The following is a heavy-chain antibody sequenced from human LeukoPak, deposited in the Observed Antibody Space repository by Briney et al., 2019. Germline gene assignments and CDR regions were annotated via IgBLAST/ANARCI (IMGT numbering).Heavy chain of an antibody. CDR2: ISSSGSTI. D-gene: IGHD3-10*01. Sequence: GGSLRLSCAASGFTFSDYYMSWIRQAPGKGLEWISYISSSGSTIYYADSVKGRFTISRDNAKNSLYLQMNSLRAEDTAVYYCARLRGDYGSGSYYLKLDYWGQGTLVTVSS. J-gene: IGHJ4*02. CDR3: ARLRGDYGSGSYYLKLDY. V-gene: IGHV3-11*04. CDR1: GFTFSDYY.